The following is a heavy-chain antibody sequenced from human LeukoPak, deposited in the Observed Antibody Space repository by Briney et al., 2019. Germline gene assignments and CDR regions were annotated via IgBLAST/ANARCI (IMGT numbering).Heavy chain of an antibody. CDR1: GFTFSSYG. Sequence: GGSLRLSCAASGFTFSSYGMHWVRQAPGKGLEWVAFIRYDGSNKYYADSVKGRFTISRDNSKNTLYLQMNSLRAEDTAVYYCAKDGSVVVPAAIYYYYMDVWGKGTTVTVSS. V-gene: IGHV3-30*02. CDR2: IRYDGSNK. D-gene: IGHD2-2*01. CDR3: AKDGSVVVPAAIYYYYMDV. J-gene: IGHJ6*03.